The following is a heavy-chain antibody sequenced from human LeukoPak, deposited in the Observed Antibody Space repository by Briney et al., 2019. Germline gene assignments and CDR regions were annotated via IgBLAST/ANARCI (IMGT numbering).Heavy chain of an antibody. CDR3: ASLSDLLYYFGS. Sequence: GGSLRLSCAASGFTFSSFGMHWVRQAPGKGLEWVAIISHDGRSKYYADTVKGRFTISRDTSKNTAYMEINSLRGDETATYYSASLSDLLYYFGSWGQGTLVTVSS. V-gene: IGHV3-30*03. J-gene: IGHJ4*02. CDR2: ISHDGRSK. CDR1: GFTFSSFG.